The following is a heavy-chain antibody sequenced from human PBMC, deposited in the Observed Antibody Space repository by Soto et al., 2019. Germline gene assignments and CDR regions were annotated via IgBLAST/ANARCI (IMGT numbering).Heavy chain of an antibody. D-gene: IGHD3-10*01. J-gene: IGHJ6*02. CDR1: GDTFKNCV. CDR2: IIPLFGTT. Sequence: QVQVVQSGVEVRSPGYSVKVSCKASGDTFKNCVISWVRQAPGQGLEWMGGIIPLFGTTDFSQRFQGRLTITTDESTTTAYMELSRLRSEDTATYYCAAELGFGKLSVVWGQGTTVIVSS. V-gene: IGHV1-69*01. CDR3: AAELGFGKLSVV.